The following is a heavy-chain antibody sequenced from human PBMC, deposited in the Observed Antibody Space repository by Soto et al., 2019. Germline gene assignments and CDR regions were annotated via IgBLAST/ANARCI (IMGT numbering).Heavy chain of an antibody. D-gene: IGHD1-7*01. Sequence: GGSLRLSCAASGFTFSSYGMHWVRQAPGKGLEWVAVISYDGSNKYYADSVKGRFTISRDNSKNTLYLQMNSLRAEDTAVYYCAKENYPRDYYYYGMDVWGQGSTVTVS. J-gene: IGHJ6*02. CDR2: ISYDGSNK. CDR3: AKENYPRDYYYYGMDV. CDR1: GFTFSSYG. V-gene: IGHV3-30*18.